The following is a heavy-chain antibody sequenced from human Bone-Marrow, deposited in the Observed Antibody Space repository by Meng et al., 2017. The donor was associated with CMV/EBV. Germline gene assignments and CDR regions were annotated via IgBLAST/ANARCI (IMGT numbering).Heavy chain of an antibody. Sequence: LSLTCAASGFTFSSYGMHWVRQAPGKGLEWVAFIRYDGSNKYYADSVKGRFTISRDNSKNTLYLQMNSLRAEDTAVYYCASPTKYCSSTSCPLGYCGQGTLVTVSS. D-gene: IGHD2-2*01. J-gene: IGHJ4*02. CDR3: ASPTKYCSSTSCPLGY. CDR2: IRYDGSNK. CDR1: GFTFSSYG. V-gene: IGHV3-30*02.